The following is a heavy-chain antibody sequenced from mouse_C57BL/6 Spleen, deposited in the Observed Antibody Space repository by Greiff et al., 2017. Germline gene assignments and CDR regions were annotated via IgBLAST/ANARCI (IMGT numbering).Heavy chain of an antibody. D-gene: IGHD1-1*01. CDR3: ARITTVVGTNAMDY. CDR1: GFSLSTSGMG. CDR2: IYWDDDK. V-gene: IGHV8-12*01. J-gene: IGHJ4*01. Sequence: QVTLKVSGPGILQSSQTLSLTCSFSGFSLSTSGMGVSWIRQPSGKGLEWLAHIYWDDDKRYNPSLKSRPSISKDTSRNQVFLKITSVDTADTATDYCARITTVVGTNAMDYWGQGTSVTVSS.